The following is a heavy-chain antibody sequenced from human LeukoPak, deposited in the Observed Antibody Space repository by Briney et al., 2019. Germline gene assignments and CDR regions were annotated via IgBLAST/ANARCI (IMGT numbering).Heavy chain of an antibody. J-gene: IGHJ4*02. CDR2: ISSSSSYI. D-gene: IGHD5-12*01. V-gene: IGHV3-21*01. CDR3: ARVNSGYDLDY. Sequence: GGSLRLSCAASGFTFSSYRMNWVRQAPGKGLEWVSSISSSSSYIYYADSVKGRFTISRDNAKNSLYLQMNSLRAEDTAVYYCARVNSGYDLDYWGQGTLVTVSS. CDR1: GFTFSSYR.